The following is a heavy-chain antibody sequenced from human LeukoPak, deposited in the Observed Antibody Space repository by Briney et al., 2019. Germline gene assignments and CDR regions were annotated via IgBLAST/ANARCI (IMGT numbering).Heavy chain of an antibody. Sequence: GGSLRLSCAASGFTFSSYGMHWVRQAPGKGLEWVAFTRYDGSNKYYADSVKGRFTISRDTSKNTLYRQMNSLRAEDTAVYYCAKDRYTMVGGVIFSGYLTALDYWGQGTLVTVSS. CDR1: GFTFSSYG. CDR3: AKDRYTMVGGVIFSGYLTALDY. CDR2: TRYDGSNK. J-gene: IGHJ4*02. V-gene: IGHV3-30*02. D-gene: IGHD3-10*01.